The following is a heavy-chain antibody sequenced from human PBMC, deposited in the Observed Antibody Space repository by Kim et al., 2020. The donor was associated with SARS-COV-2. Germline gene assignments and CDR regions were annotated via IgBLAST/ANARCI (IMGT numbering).Heavy chain of an antibody. CDR3: ARQGGGGYSRYYFDY. V-gene: IGHV4-39*01. J-gene: IGHJ4*02. CDR2: IYYSGST. Sequence: SETLSLTCTVSGGSISSSSYYWGWIRQPPGKGLEWIGSIYYSGSTYYNPSLKSRVTISVDTSKNQFSLKLSSVTAADTAVYYCARQGGGGYSRYYFDYWGQGTLVTVSS. CDR1: GGSISSSSYY. D-gene: IGHD5-18*01.